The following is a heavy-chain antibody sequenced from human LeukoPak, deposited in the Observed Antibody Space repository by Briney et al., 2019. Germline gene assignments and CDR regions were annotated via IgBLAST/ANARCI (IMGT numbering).Heavy chain of an antibody. CDR3: ARADPTYYYDSSGYSSWFDP. CDR1: GYTFTSYY. D-gene: IGHD3-22*01. CDR2: INPSGGST. Sequence: ASVTVSCKASGYTFTSYYMHWVRQAPGQGLEWMGIINPSGGSTSYAQKFQGRVTMTRDTSTSTVYMELSSLRSEDTAVYYCARADPTYYYDSSGYSSWFDPWGQGTLVTVSS. J-gene: IGHJ5*02. V-gene: IGHV1-46*01.